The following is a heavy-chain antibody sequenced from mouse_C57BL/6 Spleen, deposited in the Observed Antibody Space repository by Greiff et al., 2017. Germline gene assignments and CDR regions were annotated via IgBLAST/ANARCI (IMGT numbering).Heavy chain of an antibody. Sequence: EVKLVESGGGLVKPGGSLKLSCAASGFTFSSYAMSWVRQTPEKRLEWVATISGGGSYTYYPDNVKGRFTISRDNAKNNLYLQMSHLKSEDTAMYYCARDDYEDAMDYWGQGTSVTVSS. D-gene: IGHD2-4*01. J-gene: IGHJ4*01. CDR3: ARDDYEDAMDY. CDR2: ISGGGSYT. V-gene: IGHV5-4*01. CDR1: GFTFSSYA.